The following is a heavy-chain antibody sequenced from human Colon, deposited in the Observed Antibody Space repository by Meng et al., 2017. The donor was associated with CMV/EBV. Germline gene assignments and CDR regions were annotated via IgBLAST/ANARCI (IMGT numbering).Heavy chain of an antibody. CDR1: GFIFDKFA. D-gene: IGHD2-2*01. CDR2: ITGSGDVT. V-gene: IGHV3-23*01. Sequence: GGSLRLSCAASGFIFDKFAMHWVRRAPGKGLEWVLAITGSGDVTYYADSAKGRFTISRDNSKSTLYLQMNSLRAEDTAVYFCAKALNLVVPAAAYFHSRGNGTLVTVSS. CDR3: AKALNLVVPAAAYFHS. J-gene: IGHJ4*01.